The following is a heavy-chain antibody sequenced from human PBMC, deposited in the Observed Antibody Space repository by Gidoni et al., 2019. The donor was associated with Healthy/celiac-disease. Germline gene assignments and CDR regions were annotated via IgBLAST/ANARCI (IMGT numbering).Heavy chain of an antibody. CDR2: ISYDGSNK. J-gene: IGHJ3*02. V-gene: IGHV3-30*18. CDR3: AKGMGYGDPRHHDAFDI. D-gene: IGHD4-17*01. Sequence: QVQLVESGGGVVQPGRSLRLSCAASGSTYSSYGMHWVRQAPGKGLEWVAFISYDGSNKYYAASVKGRFTIYRDNSKNTLYLQMNSLRAEDTAVYYCAKGMGYGDPRHHDAFDIWGQGKMVTVSS. CDR1: GSTYSSYG.